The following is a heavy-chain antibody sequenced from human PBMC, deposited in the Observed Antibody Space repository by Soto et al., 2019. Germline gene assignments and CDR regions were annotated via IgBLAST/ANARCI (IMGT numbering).Heavy chain of an antibody. D-gene: IGHD1-26*01. V-gene: IGHV3-23*01. J-gene: IGHJ4*02. Sequence: EVQLLESGGGLVQPGGSLRFSWAASGFTFSSYAMRWVRQAPGKGLEWVSAISGSGDSTYYADSVKGRFTISRDNSKNTLYLQMNSLRAEDTAVYYCARRGSGSYYDYWGQGTLVTVSS. CDR3: ARRGSGSYYDY. CDR2: ISGSGDST. CDR1: GFTFSSYA.